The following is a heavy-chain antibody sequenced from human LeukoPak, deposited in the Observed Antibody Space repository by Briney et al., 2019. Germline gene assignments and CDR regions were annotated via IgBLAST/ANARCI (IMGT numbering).Heavy chain of an antibody. CDR3: ARGDTSGWYFDD. D-gene: IGHD6-19*01. J-gene: IGHJ4*02. Sequence: GGSLRLSCAAPGSRFDDHGMAWVRQGPGKGLYWVCGINWNGGSTGYADSAKGRFTISRDNAKNSLYLQMNSLRADDTALYYCARGDTSGWYFDDWGQGTLVTVSS. CDR1: GSRFDDHG. CDR2: INWNGGST. V-gene: IGHV3-20*04.